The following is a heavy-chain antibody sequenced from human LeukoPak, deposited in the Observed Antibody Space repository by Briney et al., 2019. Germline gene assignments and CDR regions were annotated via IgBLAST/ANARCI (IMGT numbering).Heavy chain of an antibody. J-gene: IGHJ6*03. CDR1: GGSISSSSYY. D-gene: IGHD2-2*01. CDR2: IYYSGST. Sequence: SETLSLTCTVSGGSISSSSYYWGWIRQPPGKGLEWIGSIYYSGSTYYNPSLKSRVTISVDTSKNQFSLKLSSVTAADTAVYYCARRSLFTVVPAAKYYYYMDVWGKGTTVTVSS. CDR3: ARRSLFTVVPAAKYYYYMDV. V-gene: IGHV4-39*01.